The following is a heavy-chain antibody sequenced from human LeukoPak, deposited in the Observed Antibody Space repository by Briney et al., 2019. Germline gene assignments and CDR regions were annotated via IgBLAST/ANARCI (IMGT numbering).Heavy chain of an antibody. CDR1: EFTFSDYY. V-gene: IGHV3-11*01. Sequence: GRSLRLSCAASEFTFSDYYMSWIRQAPGKGLEWVSYISYSGDTIYYADSVKGRFTVSGDNAKNSLYLQRNSLRAEDTAVYYCARLGIITAAGSNDYWGQGTLVTVSS. J-gene: IGHJ4*02. CDR3: ARLGIITAAGSNDY. D-gene: IGHD6-13*01. CDR2: ISYSGDTI.